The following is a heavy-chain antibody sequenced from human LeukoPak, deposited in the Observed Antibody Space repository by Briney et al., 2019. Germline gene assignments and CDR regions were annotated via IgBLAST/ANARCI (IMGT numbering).Heavy chain of an antibody. D-gene: IGHD4-17*01. CDR3: ARVQLLYGDYPGHAFDI. CDR1: GGSISSGGYY. J-gene: IGHJ3*02. CDR2: IYYSGST. Sequence: SQTLSLTCTVSGGSISSGGYYWSWIRQHPGKGLEWIGYIYYSGSTYYNPSLKSRVTISVDTSKNQLSLKLSSVTAADTAVYYCARVQLLYGDYPGHAFDIWGQGTMVTVSS. V-gene: IGHV4-31*03.